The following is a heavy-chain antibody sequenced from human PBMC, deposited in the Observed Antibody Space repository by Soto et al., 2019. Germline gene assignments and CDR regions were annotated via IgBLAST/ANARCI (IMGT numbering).Heavy chain of an antibody. CDR1: GFSLSSVGVG. D-gene: IGHD7-27*01. V-gene: IGHV2-5*02. J-gene: IGHJ4*02. Sequence: QITLKESGPTLVKPTQTLTLTCSFSGFSLSSVGVGVGWIRQPPGKALEWLALIYWDDDKRYSPSLKSRLTITNDNTKNQVVLTMANSDPVDTATYYCTHTLDWGEGRFDYWGQGTLVTVSS. CDR2: IYWDDDK. CDR3: THTLDWGEGRFDY.